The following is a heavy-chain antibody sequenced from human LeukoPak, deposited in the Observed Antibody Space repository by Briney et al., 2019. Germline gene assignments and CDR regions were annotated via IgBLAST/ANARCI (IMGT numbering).Heavy chain of an antibody. CDR3: ARGGGYYAIDY. V-gene: IGHV3-53*01. J-gene: IGHJ4*02. CDR2: LYSDDTT. CDR1: GFIVNSNY. D-gene: IGHD1-26*01. Sequence: GGSLRLSCAASGFIVNSNYMNWVRQAPGKGLEWVSVLYSDDTTYYADSVKGRFTIPRDNSKNTLYPQMNNLRAEDTAVYYCARGGGYYAIDYWGQGTLVTVSS.